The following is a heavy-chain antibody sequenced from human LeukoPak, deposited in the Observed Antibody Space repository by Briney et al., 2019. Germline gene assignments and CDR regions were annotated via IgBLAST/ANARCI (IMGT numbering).Heavy chain of an antibody. CDR1: GFTFSAFW. D-gene: IGHD5-12*01. J-gene: IGHJ5*02. CDR3: ARLWGDATIYDL. CDR2: IYRDGSAK. Sequence: GGSLRLPCAASGFTFSAFWMSWVRQAPGKGLEWVATIYRDGSAKYYLDSVKDRFTVSRDNAKNSLYLQTSSLRVEDTAMYYCARLWGDATIYDLWGQGTLVTVSS. V-gene: IGHV3-7*01.